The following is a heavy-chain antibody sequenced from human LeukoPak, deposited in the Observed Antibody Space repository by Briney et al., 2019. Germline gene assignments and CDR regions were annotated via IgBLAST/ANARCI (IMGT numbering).Heavy chain of an antibody. CDR1: GGSFSGYY. V-gene: IGHV4-34*01. Sequence: PSETLSLTCAAYGGSFSGYYWSWIRQPPGKGLEWIGEINHSGSTNYNPSLKSRVTISVDTSKNQFSLKLSSVTAADTAVYYCARGPLSWPFDYWGQGTLVTVSS. J-gene: IGHJ4*02. CDR3: ARGPLSWPFDY. D-gene: IGHD6-13*01. CDR2: INHSGST.